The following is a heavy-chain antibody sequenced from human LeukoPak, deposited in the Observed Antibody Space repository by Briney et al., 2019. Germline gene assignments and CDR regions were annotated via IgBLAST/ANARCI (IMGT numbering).Heavy chain of an antibody. Sequence: SVKVSCKASGGTFSSYAISWVRQAPGQGLEWMGGIIPIFGTANYAQKFQGRVTITADESTSTAYMELSSLRSEDTAVYYCARGRSKHRAYYDILTGYPLVSWGQGTMVTVSS. J-gene: IGHJ3*01. CDR1: GGTFSSYA. CDR2: IIPIFGTA. V-gene: IGHV1-69*13. D-gene: IGHD3-9*01. CDR3: ARGRSKHRAYYDILTGYPLVS.